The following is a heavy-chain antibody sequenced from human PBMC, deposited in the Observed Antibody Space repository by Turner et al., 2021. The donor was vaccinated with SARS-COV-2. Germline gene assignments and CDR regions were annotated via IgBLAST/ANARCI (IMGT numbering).Heavy chain of an antibody. CDR1: GFTFRSYG. V-gene: IGHV3-33*01. D-gene: IGHD2-8*01. CDR3: ARDPNAGYYYMDV. Sequence: QVQLVESGGGVVQPGRSLRLSCAASGFTFRSYGMHWVRQAPGKGLEWVAVIWYDGSNKYYADSVKGRFTISRDNSKNTLYLQMNSLRAEDTAVYYCARDPNAGYYYMDVWGKGTTVTVSS. CDR2: IWYDGSNK. J-gene: IGHJ6*03.